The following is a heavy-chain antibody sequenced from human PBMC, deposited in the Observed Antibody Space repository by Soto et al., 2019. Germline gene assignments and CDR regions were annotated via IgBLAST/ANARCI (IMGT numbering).Heavy chain of an antibody. Sequence: PSETLSLTSTVSGGSISSAIYYWSWIRQPPGKGMEWIGDIYYSGRTYYNQYLKSRITISVDTTINLFSLKLSSVTAVDTVVYYCVRAENPGDSSGYLGLDYWGQGTLVTVSS. CDR3: VRAENPGDSSGYLGLDY. CDR2: IYYSGRT. J-gene: IGHJ4*02. D-gene: IGHD3-22*01. V-gene: IGHV4-30-4*01. CDR1: GGSISSAIYY.